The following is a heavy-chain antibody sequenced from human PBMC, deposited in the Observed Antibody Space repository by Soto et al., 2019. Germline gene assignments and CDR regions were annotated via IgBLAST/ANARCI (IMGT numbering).Heavy chain of an antibody. J-gene: IGHJ4*02. CDR2: IYYSGST. CDR1: GGSISSTSYY. Sequence: SETLSLTCTVSGGSISSTSYYWGWIRQPPGKGLEWIGSIYYSGSTYYNPSLKSRVTISVDTSKNQFSLKLSSVTAADTTVYYCARLSDLWESFDYWGQGTLVT. D-gene: IGHD3-16*01. CDR3: ARLSDLWESFDY. V-gene: IGHV4-39*01.